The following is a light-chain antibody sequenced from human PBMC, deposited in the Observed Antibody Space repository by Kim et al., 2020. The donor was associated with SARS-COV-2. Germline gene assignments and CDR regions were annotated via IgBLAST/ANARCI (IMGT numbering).Light chain of an antibody. Sequence: AIRITQSPSSLSASTVDRVTITCRASQGISSYLAWYQQKPGKAPKLLIYAASTLQSGVPSRFSGSGSGTDFTLTISCLQSEDFATYYCQLERTFGQGTKVDIK. CDR3: QLERT. V-gene: IGKV1-8*01. CDR1: QGISSY. CDR2: AAS. J-gene: IGKJ1*01.